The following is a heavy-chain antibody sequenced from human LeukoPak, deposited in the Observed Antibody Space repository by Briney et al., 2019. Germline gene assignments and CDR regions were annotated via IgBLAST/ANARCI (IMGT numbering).Heavy chain of an antibody. D-gene: IGHD2-15*01. J-gene: IGHJ4*02. V-gene: IGHV3-21*01. CDR1: GFTFSSYN. Sequence: GGSLRLPCGASGFTFSSYNMKWVRQSPGKGLEWVSSISSGSSKMDYADAVKGRFTISRDNAKNSLYLQMNSLRVEDTAVYYCARVGFGGYLFDFWGQGTLVTVSS. CDR3: ARVGFGGYLFDF. CDR2: ISSGSSKM.